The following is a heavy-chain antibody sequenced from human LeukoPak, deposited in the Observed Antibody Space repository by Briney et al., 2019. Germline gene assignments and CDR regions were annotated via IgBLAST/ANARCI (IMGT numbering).Heavy chain of an antibody. CDR2: INTNTGNP. CDR1: GYTFISHY. CDR3: ARVSSSGWNIFDY. D-gene: IGHD6-19*01. Sequence: ASVKVSCKASGYTFISHYMHWVRQAPGQGLEWMGWINTNTGNPTYAQGFTGRFVFSLDTSVSTAYLQISSLKAEDTAVYYCARVSSSGWNIFDYWGQGTLVTVSS. V-gene: IGHV7-4-1*02. J-gene: IGHJ4*02.